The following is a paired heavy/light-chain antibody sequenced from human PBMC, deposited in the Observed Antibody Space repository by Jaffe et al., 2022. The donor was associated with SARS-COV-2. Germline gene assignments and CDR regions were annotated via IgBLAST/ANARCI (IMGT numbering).Heavy chain of an antibody. CDR2: IWYDGSNK. CDR1: GFTFSSYG. J-gene: IGHJ6*02. V-gene: IGHV3-33*01. Sequence: QVQLVESGGGVVQPGRSLRLSCAASGFTFSSYGMHWVRQAPGKGLEWVAVIWYDGSNKYYADSVKGRFTISRDNSKNTLYLQMNSLRAEDTAVYYCARDKIAVAGHDLRDYYGMDVWGQGTTVTVSS. D-gene: IGHD6-19*01. CDR3: ARDKIAVAGHDLRDYYGMDV.
Light chain of an antibody. CDR1: QGISSY. CDR3: QQLNSYPPAIT. CDR2: AAS. J-gene: IGKJ5*01. Sequence: DIQLTQSPSFLSASVGDRVTITCRASQGISSYLAWYQQKPGKAPKLLIYAASTLQSGVPSRFSGSGSGTEFTLTISSLQPEDFATYYCQQLNSYPPAITFGQGTRLEIK. V-gene: IGKV1-9*01.